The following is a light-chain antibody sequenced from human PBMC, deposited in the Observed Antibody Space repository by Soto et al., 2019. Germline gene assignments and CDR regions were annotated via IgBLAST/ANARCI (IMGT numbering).Light chain of an antibody. CDR1: QSVSSSY. J-gene: IGKJ2*01. Sequence: EIVLTQSPGTLSLSPGERATLSCRASQSVSSSYLAWYQQKPGQAPRLLIYGATSRATAIPHRFSGSGSGTDFTLISSRLEPEDFAVYYCQQYGSSMYTFGQGTKLEIK. CDR2: GAT. CDR3: QQYGSSMYT. V-gene: IGKV3-20*01.